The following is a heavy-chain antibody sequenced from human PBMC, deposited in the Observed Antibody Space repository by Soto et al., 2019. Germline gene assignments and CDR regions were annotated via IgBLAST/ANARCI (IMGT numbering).Heavy chain of an antibody. CDR3: ARPGIVGAPDAFDI. D-gene: IGHD1-26*01. J-gene: IGHJ3*02. CDR2: IIPIFGTA. V-gene: IGHV1-69*01. Sequence: VSFKGAGGTFSSYAISLVRRAPGQGLEWMGGIIPIFGTANYAQKFQGRVTITADESTSTAYMELSSLRSEDTAVYYCARPGIVGAPDAFDIWGQGTMVNVS. CDR1: GGTFSSYA.